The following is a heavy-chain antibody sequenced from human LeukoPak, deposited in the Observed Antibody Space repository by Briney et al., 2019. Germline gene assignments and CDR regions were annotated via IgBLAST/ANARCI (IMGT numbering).Heavy chain of an antibody. J-gene: IGHJ4*02. D-gene: IGHD3-22*01. CDR3: ARVALGVVRGYYDSSGYTQTKDY. V-gene: IGHV1-18*01. CDR1: GYTFTSYG. CDR2: ISAYNGNT. Sequence: ASVKVSCTASGYTFTSYGISWVRQAPGQGLEWMGWISAYNGNTNYAQKLQGRVTMTTDTSTSTAYMELRSLRSDDTAVYYCARVALGVVRGYYDSSGYTQTKDYWGQGTLVTVSS.